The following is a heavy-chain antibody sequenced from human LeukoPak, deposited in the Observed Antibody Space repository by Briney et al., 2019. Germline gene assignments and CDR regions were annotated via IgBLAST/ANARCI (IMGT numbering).Heavy chain of an antibody. J-gene: IGHJ3*02. CDR1: GGSIGSYY. V-gene: IGHV4-59*01. D-gene: IGHD5-18*01. Sequence: SETLSLTCTVSGGSIGSYYWSWIRQPPGKGLEWIGYIYYSGSTNYNPSLKSRVTISVDTSKNQFSLKLSSVTAADTAVYYCARDGYSYGDAFDIWGQGTMVTVSS. CDR3: ARDGYSYGDAFDI. CDR2: IYYSGST.